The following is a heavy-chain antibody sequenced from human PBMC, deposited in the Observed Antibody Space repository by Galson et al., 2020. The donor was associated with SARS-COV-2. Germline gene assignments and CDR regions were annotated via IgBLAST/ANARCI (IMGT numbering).Heavy chain of an antibody. CDR2: ITGSGDNA. Sequence: GGSLRLSCAASEFTFSSDAMSWVRQAPGKGLEWVSAITGSGDNAYYADSVKGRFTISRDNSKNTLYLQMDSLRAEDTAVYYCAKDRWALLREFDYWGQGTLVTVSS. CDR1: EFTFSSDA. J-gene: IGHJ4*02. CDR3: AKDRWALLREFDY. V-gene: IGHV3-23*01. D-gene: IGHD3-22*01.